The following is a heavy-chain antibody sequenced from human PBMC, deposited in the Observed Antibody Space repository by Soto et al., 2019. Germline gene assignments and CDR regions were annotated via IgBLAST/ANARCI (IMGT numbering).Heavy chain of an antibody. CDR2: IYYSGST. CDR1: GGSIRSDGYC. D-gene: IGHD6-6*01. V-gene: IGHV4-31*03. Sequence: SLSLTCTVSGGSIRSDGYCWSWIRQHPGKGLEWIGYIYYSGSTYYNPSLKSRVSISADTSNNQFSLKLTSVTAADTAVYYCAGGSSKSWFDPWGQGTLVTGSS. CDR3: AGGSSKSWFDP. J-gene: IGHJ5*02.